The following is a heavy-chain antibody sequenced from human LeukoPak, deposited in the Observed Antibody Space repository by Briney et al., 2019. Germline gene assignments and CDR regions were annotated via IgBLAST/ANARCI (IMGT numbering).Heavy chain of an antibody. Sequence: ASVKVSCKASGYTFTSYDISWVRQAPGQGLEWMGGIIPIFGTANYAQKFQGRVTITADESTSTAYMELSSLRSEDTAVYYCARMAPNAEYFQHWGQGTLVTVSS. J-gene: IGHJ1*01. D-gene: IGHD5-24*01. CDR2: IIPIFGTA. CDR1: GYTFTSYD. V-gene: IGHV1-69*13. CDR3: ARMAPNAEYFQH.